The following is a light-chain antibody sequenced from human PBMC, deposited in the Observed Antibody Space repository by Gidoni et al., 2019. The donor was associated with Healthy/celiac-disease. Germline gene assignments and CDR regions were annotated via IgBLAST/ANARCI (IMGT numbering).Light chain of an antibody. CDR3: QQYNSYPWT. Sequence: DIQMTQSPSTLSVSVGDRVTITCPASQSISSWLAWYQQKPGKAPKLLIYKASNLESGVPSRSSGSGSGTEFTLTISSLQPDDFATYYCQQYNSYPWTFGQGTKVEIK. CDR2: KAS. CDR1: QSISSW. V-gene: IGKV1-5*03. J-gene: IGKJ1*01.